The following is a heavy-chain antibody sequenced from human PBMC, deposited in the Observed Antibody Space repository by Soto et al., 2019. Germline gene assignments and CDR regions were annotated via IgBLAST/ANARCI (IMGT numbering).Heavy chain of an antibody. CDR2: IHPSGNA. CDR1: IRTYNW. CDR3: ATYLSLYTFDY. Sequence: SGTLSLTCAVSIRTYNWLGLVRHPPGKGLEWIGEIHPSGNARYSSSLKSRVTISVVHSNIQCSLTLSSVTATDTAVYCGATYLSLYTFDYWGQGALVTVSS. D-gene: IGHD2-2*02. V-gene: IGHV4-4*01. J-gene: IGHJ4*02.